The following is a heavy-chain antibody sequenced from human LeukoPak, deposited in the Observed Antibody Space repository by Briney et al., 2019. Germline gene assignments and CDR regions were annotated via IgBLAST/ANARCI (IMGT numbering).Heavy chain of an antibody. CDR1: GGSISSYY. CDR3: ARDQDWFDP. Sequence: SETLSLNCTVSGGSISSYYWSWIRQPPGKGLEWIGYIYYSGSTNYNPSLKSRVTISVDTSKNQFSLKLSSVTAADTAVYYCARDQDWFDPWGQGTLVTVSS. CDR2: IYYSGST. J-gene: IGHJ5*02. V-gene: IGHV4-59*01.